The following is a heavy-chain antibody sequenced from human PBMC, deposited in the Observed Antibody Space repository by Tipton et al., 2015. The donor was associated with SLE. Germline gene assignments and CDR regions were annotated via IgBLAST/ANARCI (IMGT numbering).Heavy chain of an antibody. J-gene: IGHJ4*02. CDR2: IIPMFDTA. Sequence: QVQLVQSGAEVKKPGSSVTVSCKASGGMFSSFAISWVRQAPGQGLEWMGRIIPMFDTARYAQKFQGRVTITADESTRTAYMELSSLRSDDTAVYYCARAEDWNSCFDSWGQGTLVSVSS. D-gene: IGHD1-1*01. V-gene: IGHV1-69*18. CDR3: ARAEDWNSCFDS. CDR1: GGMFSSFA.